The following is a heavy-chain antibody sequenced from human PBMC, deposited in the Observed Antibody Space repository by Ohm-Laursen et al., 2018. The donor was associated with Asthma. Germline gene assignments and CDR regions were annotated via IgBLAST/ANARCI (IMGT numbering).Heavy chain of an antibody. J-gene: IGHJ4*02. CDR3: ARIRNDYGDYEFDY. Sequence: TLSLTCTVSGGSISSYYWSWIRQPPGKGLEWIGYIYYSGSTNYNPSLKSRVTISVDTSKNQFSLKLSSVTAADTAVYYCARIRNDYGDYEFDYWGQGLLVTVSS. D-gene: IGHD4-17*01. CDR2: IYYSGST. CDR1: GGSISSYY. V-gene: IGHV4-59*01.